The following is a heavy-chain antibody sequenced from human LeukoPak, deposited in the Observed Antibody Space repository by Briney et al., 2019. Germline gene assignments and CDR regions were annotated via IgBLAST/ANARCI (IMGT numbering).Heavy chain of an antibody. CDR2: ISSDGSST. Sequence: GGSLRLSCAASGFTLRNHWMHWVRQTPGKGRVWDSRISSDGSSTTYADSVKGRFTISRDNAKNTLYLQMNNLRAEDTAMYYCARDQRVTGRPDIDYWGQGTLVIVSS. V-gene: IGHV3-74*03. D-gene: IGHD6-6*01. J-gene: IGHJ4*02. CDR1: GFTLRNHW. CDR3: ARDQRVTGRPDIDY.